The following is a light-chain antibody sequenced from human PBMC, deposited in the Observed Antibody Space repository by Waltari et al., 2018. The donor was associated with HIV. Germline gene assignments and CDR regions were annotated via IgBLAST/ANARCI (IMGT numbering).Light chain of an antibody. CDR3: CSYAGSYTYV. V-gene: IGLV2-11*01. J-gene: IGLJ1*01. Sequence: QSALTQPRSVSGSPGQSVTISCTGTSSDICYFDYVSWYQQYPGKAPKVIIYEVNQRPSGVPDRFTGSKSGITASLTISGLQGDDEADYYCCSYAGSYTYVFGTGTKVNVL. CDR2: EVN. CDR1: SSDICYFDY.